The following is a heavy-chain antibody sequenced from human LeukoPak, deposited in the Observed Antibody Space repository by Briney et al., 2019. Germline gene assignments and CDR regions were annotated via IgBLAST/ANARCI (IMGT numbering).Heavy chain of an antibody. D-gene: IGHD1-26*01. CDR1: GGSISSCY. CDR2: IYYSGST. V-gene: IGHV4-59*01. Sequence: SETLSLTCTVSGGSISSCYWSWIRQPPGKGLEWIGYIYYSGSTNYNPSLKSRVTISVYTSKNQFSLKLSSVTAADTAVYYCARPEVGATSSAFDIWGQGTMVTVSS. CDR3: ARPEVGATSSAFDI. J-gene: IGHJ3*02.